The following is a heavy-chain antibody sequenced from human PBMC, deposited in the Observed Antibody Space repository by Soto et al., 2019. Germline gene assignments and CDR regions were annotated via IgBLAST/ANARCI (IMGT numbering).Heavy chain of an antibody. CDR3: AGAASEYYFDS. CDR1: GGAISTGGYY. J-gene: IGHJ4*02. Sequence: SETPSLTCIVSGGAISTGGYYWSWIRQHPGKGLEWIGYIYYSGSTFYNPSLKSRVTISVDTSKNQFSLKLNSVTAADTAVFYCAGAASEYYFDSWGQGTPVTVSS. CDR2: IYYSGST. D-gene: IGHD2-15*01. V-gene: IGHV4-31*03.